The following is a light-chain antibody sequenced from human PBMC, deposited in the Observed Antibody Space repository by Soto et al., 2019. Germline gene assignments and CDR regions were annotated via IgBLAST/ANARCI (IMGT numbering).Light chain of an antibody. CDR2: DAS. V-gene: IGKV3-11*01. CDR3: LQRSNWPPCT. Sequence: VLTQAPSTLSLYPGERATLSCRARQSVGKYLSWYQQKPGQPPRLLIDDASHRATGIPARFSGSGSGTDFTLTISSLEPEDSAVYYCLQRSNWPPCTFGPGTKVD. J-gene: IGKJ3*01. CDR1: QSVGKY.